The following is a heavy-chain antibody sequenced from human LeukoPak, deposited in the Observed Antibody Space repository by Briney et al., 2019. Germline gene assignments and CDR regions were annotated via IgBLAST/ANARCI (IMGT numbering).Heavy chain of an antibody. CDR1: GGTFSSYA. J-gene: IGHJ4*02. Sequence: SVKVSCTASGGTFSSYAISWVRQAPGQGLEWMGGIIPIFGTANYAQKFQGRVTITADESTSTAYMELSSLRSEDTAVYYCARGSSSDWPLEYWGRGILVTVSS. CDR2: IIPIFGTA. V-gene: IGHV1-69*13. D-gene: IGHD6-19*01. CDR3: ARGSSSDWPLEY.